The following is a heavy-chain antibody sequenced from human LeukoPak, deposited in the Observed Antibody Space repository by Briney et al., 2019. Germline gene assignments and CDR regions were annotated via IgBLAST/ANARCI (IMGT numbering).Heavy chain of an antibody. CDR3: ARGKNRYSGSGRSNWFDP. CDR2: IYYSGMT. V-gene: IGHV4-39*01. D-gene: IGHD3-10*01. CDR1: GASVSRSDSY. Sequence: KPSETLSLTCTVFGASVSRSDSYWAWIRQPPGKGLEWIGTIYYSGMTYYSPSLKSRFTISVETSKNQFSLKLSSVTAADTAVYYCARGKNRYSGSGRSNWFDPWGQGTLVTVSS. J-gene: IGHJ5*02.